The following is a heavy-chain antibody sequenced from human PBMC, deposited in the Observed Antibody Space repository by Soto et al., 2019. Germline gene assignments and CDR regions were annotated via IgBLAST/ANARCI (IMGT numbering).Heavy chain of an antibody. CDR1: GFTFSTDG. Sequence: QVQLVESGGGVVQPGRSLRLSCAASGFTFSTDGMHWVRQAPGKGLEWVAVISYDGSYKYYADSVKGRFAISRDNSKNTLDLKMNPSRAEDTAVYYCAKEVHYGAIGYWGQGTRVTVSS. CDR3: AKEVHYGAIGY. D-gene: IGHD4-17*01. CDR2: ISYDGSYK. V-gene: IGHV3-30*18. J-gene: IGHJ4*02.